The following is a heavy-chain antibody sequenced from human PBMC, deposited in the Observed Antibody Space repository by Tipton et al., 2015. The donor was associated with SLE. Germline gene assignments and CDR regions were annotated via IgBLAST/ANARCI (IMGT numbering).Heavy chain of an antibody. J-gene: IGHJ5*02. CDR2: INDGGHST. V-gene: IGHV3-23*01. CDR3: VKEATFSPIEGWFDP. Sequence: SLRLSCAASGFTFSSYAMTWVRQTSGKGLEYIASINDGGHSTYYADSVKGRFTISRDNARNTLYLEMSGLRADDTAIYYCVKEATFSPIEGWFDPWGQGTLVTASS. D-gene: IGHD2/OR15-2a*01. CDR1: GFTFSSYA.